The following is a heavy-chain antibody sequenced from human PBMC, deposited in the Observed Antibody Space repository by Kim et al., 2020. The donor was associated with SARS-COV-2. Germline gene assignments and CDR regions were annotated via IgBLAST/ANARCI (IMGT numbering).Heavy chain of an antibody. CDR2: ISSSSSTI. D-gene: IGHD3-10*01. CDR1: GFTFSSYS. CDR3: ARDMTNYYGSGTFDY. Sequence: GGSLRLSCAASGFTFSSYSMNWVRQAPGKGLEWVSYISSSSSTIYYADSVKGRFTISRDNAKNSLYLQMNSLRDEDTAVYYCARDMTNYYGSGTFDYWGQGTLVTVSS. J-gene: IGHJ4*02. V-gene: IGHV3-48*02.